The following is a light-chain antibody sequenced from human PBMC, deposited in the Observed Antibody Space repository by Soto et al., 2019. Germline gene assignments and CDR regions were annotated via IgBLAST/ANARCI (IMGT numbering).Light chain of an antibody. CDR3: QQYGSSVWT. J-gene: IGKJ1*01. CDR1: QSVSYSY. V-gene: IGKV3-20*01. CDR2: GAS. Sequence: EIVLTQSPGTLSLSPGERATLSCRASQSVSYSYLARYQQKPGQAPRLLIYGASSRATGIPDRFSGSGSGTDFTLTISRLEPEDFAMYYCQQYGSSVWTFGQGTKV.